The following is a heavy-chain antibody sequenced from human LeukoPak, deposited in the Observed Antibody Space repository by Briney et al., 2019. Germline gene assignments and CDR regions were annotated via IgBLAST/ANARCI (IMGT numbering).Heavy chain of an antibody. CDR3: AREGYSYGPRLDP. D-gene: IGHD5-18*01. V-gene: IGHV4-61*02. Sequence: SQTLSLTCTVSGGSISSGSYYWSWIRQPAGKGLEWIGRIYTSGSTNYNPSLKRRVPISVDTSKNQCSLKLSSVTAADTAVYYCAREGYSYGPRLDPWGQGTLVTVSS. J-gene: IGHJ5*02. CDR1: GGSISSGSYY. CDR2: IYTSGST.